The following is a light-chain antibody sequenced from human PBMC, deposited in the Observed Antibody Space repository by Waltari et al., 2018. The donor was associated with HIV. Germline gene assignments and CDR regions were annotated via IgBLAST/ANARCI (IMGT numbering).Light chain of an antibody. CDR3: CAYAGSTTYVI. Sequence: QSALTQPASVSGSPGQSITIPCTGTSSDVGGYNLVPWYQQHPGNAPKLMIYEVSKRPSGVSKRFSGSKSGNTASLTIAGLQAGDEADYYCCAYAGSTTYVIFGGGTKLTVL. CDR1: SSDVGGYNL. CDR2: EVS. J-gene: IGLJ2*01. V-gene: IGLV2-23*02.